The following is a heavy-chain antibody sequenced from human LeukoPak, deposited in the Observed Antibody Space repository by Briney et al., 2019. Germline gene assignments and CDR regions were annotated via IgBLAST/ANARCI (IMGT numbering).Heavy chain of an antibody. J-gene: IGHJ4*02. V-gene: IGHV3-30*03. Sequence: GESLTLSCAVSGFSFSKYDMHWGRQAPRKGMGLEGVISCEGSKEDYPDSLKGRFTVSRDNSKNTLYLQMTSLRAEDTAVYYGASGPVGYDYVWGRYWGQGTLVTVSS. CDR1: GFSFSKYD. D-gene: IGHD3-16*01. CDR3: ASGPVGYDYVWGRY. CDR2: ISCEGSKE.